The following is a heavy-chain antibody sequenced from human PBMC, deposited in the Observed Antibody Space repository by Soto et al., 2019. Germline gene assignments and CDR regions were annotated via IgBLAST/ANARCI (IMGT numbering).Heavy chain of an antibody. J-gene: IGHJ4*02. V-gene: IGHV3-64*01. Sequence: EVQLVESGGGLVQPGGSLRLSCAASGFTFSSYAMHWVRQAPGKGLEYVSAISSNGGSTYYANSVKGRFTIPRDNSKNTLYLQMGSLRAEDMAVYYCARDLAGTGYWGQGTLVTVSS. CDR2: ISSNGGST. CDR3: ARDLAGTGY. CDR1: GFTFSSYA. D-gene: IGHD6-19*01.